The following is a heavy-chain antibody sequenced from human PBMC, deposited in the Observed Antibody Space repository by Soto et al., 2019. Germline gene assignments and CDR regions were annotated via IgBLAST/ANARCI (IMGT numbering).Heavy chain of an antibody. CDR1: GGTFSSYT. CDR3: ARGDSDYGDYGGVY. CDR2: IIPILGIA. V-gene: IGHV1-69*02. D-gene: IGHD4-17*01. Sequence: QVQLVQSGAEVKKPGSSVKVSCKASGGTFSSYTISWVRQAPGQGLEWMGRIIPILGIANYAQKFQGRVTITADKSTSTAYMELSSLSSEDTAVYYGARGDSDYGDYGGVYWGQGTLVTVSS. J-gene: IGHJ4*02.